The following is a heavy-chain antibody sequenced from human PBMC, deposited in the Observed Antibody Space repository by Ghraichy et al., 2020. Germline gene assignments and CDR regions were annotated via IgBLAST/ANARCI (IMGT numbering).Heavy chain of an antibody. Sequence: SETLSLTCTVSVGSVGSSSYYWGWIRQSPGKGLEWIGSIYYSGNTYYNPSLKSRVTISVDTSKNQFSLKLTSVTAADTAVYYCARRDSRPGQNFDCWGRGTLVTVSS. CDR1: VGSVGSSSYY. V-gene: IGHV4-39*01. CDR2: IYYSGNT. D-gene: IGHD3-9*01. J-gene: IGHJ2*01. CDR3: ARRDSRPGQNFDC.